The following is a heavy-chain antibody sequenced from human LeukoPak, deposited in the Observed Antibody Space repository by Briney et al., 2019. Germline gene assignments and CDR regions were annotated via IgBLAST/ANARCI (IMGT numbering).Heavy chain of an antibody. J-gene: IGHJ4*02. CDR1: GGSISSYY. V-gene: IGHV4-4*09. D-gene: IGHD6-19*01. Sequence: SETLSLTCTVSGGSISSYYWSWIRQPPGKGLEWIGYIYTSGSTNYNPSLKSRVTISVDTSKNQFSLKLSSVTAADTAVYYCARDTYSSGWSGTTFDYWGQGTLVTVSS. CDR2: IYTSGST. CDR3: ARDTYSSGWSGTTFDY.